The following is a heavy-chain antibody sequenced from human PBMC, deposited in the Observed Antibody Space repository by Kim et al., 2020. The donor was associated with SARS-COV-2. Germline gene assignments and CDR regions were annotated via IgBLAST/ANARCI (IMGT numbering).Heavy chain of an antibody. V-gene: IGHV3-33*01. J-gene: IGHJ1*01. CDR3: ARDSSATREYFQH. D-gene: IGHD6-25*01. Sequence: YPDSVKGLFTIPRDNSKNTLYLQMNSLRAEDTAVYYCARDSSATREYFQHWGQGTLVTVSS.